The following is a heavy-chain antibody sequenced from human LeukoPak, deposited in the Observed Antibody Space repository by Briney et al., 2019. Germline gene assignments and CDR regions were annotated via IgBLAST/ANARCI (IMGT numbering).Heavy chain of an antibody. J-gene: IGHJ4*02. CDR3: STVDSDSPTYLDH. CDR1: GFTFSSYA. Sequence: GGSLRLSCAASGFTFSSYAMSWVRQAPGKGLEWVSAISGSGGSTYYADSVKGRFTISRDNSKNTLYLQMNSLRAEDTAVYYCSTVDSDSPTYLDHWGQGTLVTVSS. CDR2: ISGSGGST. D-gene: IGHD2/OR15-2a*01. V-gene: IGHV3-23*01.